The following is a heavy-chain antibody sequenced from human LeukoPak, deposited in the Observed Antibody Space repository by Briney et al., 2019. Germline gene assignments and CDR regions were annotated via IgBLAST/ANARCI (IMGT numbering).Heavy chain of an antibody. D-gene: IGHD3-22*01. J-gene: IGHJ4*02. CDR1: GGSFGGYY. Sequence: PSETLSLTCAVYGGSFGGYYWSWIRQPPGKGLEWIGEINHSGSTNYNPSLKSRVTISVDTSKNQFSLKLRSVTAADTAVYYCARVTGYMIEDYFDYWGQGTLVTVSS. CDR3: ARVTGYMIEDYFDY. V-gene: IGHV4-34*01. CDR2: INHSGST.